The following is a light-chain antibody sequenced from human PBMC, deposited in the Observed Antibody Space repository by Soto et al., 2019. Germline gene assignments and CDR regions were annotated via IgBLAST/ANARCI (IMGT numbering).Light chain of an antibody. V-gene: IGKV3-20*01. CDR3: MQYGTSFYT. Sequence: EIVLTQSPGTLSLSPGEGATLSCRASQSVPENYLAWYQQKPGQAPRLLIWGASTRAAYIPDRFSGSGSGKDFTLTISRLEPEDFAVYYCMQYGTSFYTFGPGTKVD. J-gene: IGKJ3*01. CDR1: QSVPENY. CDR2: GAS.